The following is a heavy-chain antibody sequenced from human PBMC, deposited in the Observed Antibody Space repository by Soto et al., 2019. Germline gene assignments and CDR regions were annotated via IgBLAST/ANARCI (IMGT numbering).Heavy chain of an antibody. V-gene: IGHV4-59*01. D-gene: IGHD2-21*02. Sequence: SETLSLTCTVSGGSIRSYYWSWIRQPPGKGLEWIGNIYYSGSTNYNPSLKSRVTISVDTSKNQFSLKLNSVTAADTAVYYCARDLWGYCGTDCYPLDVWGQGTTVTVSS. CDR3: ARDLWGYCGTDCYPLDV. CDR1: GGSIRSYY. J-gene: IGHJ6*02. CDR2: IYYSGST.